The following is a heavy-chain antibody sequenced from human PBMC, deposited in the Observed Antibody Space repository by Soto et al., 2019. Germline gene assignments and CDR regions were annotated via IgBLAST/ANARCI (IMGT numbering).Heavy chain of an antibody. V-gene: IGHV1-69*01. CDR1: GGTFSSYA. Sequence: QVQLVQSGAEVKKTGSSVKVSCKASGGTFSSYAISWVRQAPGQGLEWMGGIIPIFGTANYAQKFQGRVTITADESTSTAYMELSSLRSEDTAVYYCASTMVRGVIIFPHYGMYVWGQGTTVTGSS. CDR2: IIPIFGTA. J-gene: IGHJ6*02. D-gene: IGHD3-10*01. CDR3: ASTMVRGVIIFPHYGMYV.